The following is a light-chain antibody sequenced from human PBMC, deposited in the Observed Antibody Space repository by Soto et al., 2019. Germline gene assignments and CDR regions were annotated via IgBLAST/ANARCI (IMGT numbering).Light chain of an antibody. V-gene: IGLV2-14*03. CDR3: SSYSTTGNYV. Sequence: QSVLTQPRSVSGSPGQSITISCTGTSCNVGGYNYVSWYQHHPGNAPKLMIFDDRNRPAGVSNRFSGSRSGTTASLTSSGLQAEDEDDYYSSSYSTTGNYVFGPGTKLTVL. CDR1: SCNVGGYNY. J-gene: IGLJ1*01. CDR2: DDR.